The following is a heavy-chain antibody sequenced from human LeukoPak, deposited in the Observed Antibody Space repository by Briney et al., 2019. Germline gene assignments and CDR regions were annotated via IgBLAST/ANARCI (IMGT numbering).Heavy chain of an antibody. CDR2: INHSGST. CDR3: ARGTPMIASPFDY. D-gene: IGHD3-22*01. J-gene: IGHJ4*02. Sequence: SETLSLTCAVYGGSFSGYYWSWIRQPPGKGLEWIGEINHSGSTYYNPSLKSRVTISVDTSKNQFSLKLSSVTAADTAVYYCARGTPMIASPFDYWGQGTLVTVSS. V-gene: IGHV4-34*01. CDR1: GGSFSGYY.